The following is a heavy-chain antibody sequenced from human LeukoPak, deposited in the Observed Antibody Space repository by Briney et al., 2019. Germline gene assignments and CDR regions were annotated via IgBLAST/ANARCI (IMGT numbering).Heavy chain of an antibody. Sequence: PGGSLRLSCAASGFTFSSYAMSWVRQAPGKGLEWVSAISGSGGNTYYADSVKGRFTISRDNSKNTLYLQVNSLRAEDTAVYYCAKAYSTSWDNNWFDPWGQGTLVTVSS. CDR1: GFTFSSYA. CDR3: AKAYSTSWDNNWFDP. V-gene: IGHV3-23*01. D-gene: IGHD6-13*01. J-gene: IGHJ5*02. CDR2: ISGSGGNT.